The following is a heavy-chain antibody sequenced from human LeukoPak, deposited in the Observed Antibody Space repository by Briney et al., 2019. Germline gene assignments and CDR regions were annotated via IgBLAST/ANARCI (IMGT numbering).Heavy chain of an antibody. CDR3: VPAPPVAAPYYFDY. J-gene: IGHJ4*02. CDR2: INPNSGGT. CDR1: GYTFTGYY. D-gene: IGHD6-19*01. Sequence: ASVKVSFKASGYTFTGYYVHWVRQAPGQGLEWIGWINPNSGGTNDAEKFQGRVTMTRDTSISTAYMELSRLRSDDTAVYYCVPAPPVAAPYYFDYWGQGTLVTVSS. V-gene: IGHV1-2*02.